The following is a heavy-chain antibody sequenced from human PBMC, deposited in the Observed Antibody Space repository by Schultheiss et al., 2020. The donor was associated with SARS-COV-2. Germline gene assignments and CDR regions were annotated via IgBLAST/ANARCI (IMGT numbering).Heavy chain of an antibody. D-gene: IGHD6-6*01. CDR3: ARGLGSSSTDYWYFDL. Sequence: GGSLRLSCAASGFTFSSYAMSWVRQAPGEGLEWVSYISSSSSTIYYADSVKGRFTISRDNAKNSLYLQMNSLRAEDTAVYYCARGLGSSSTDYWYFDLWGRGTLVTVSS. J-gene: IGHJ2*01. CDR1: GFTFSSYA. V-gene: IGHV3-48*04. CDR2: ISSSSSTI.